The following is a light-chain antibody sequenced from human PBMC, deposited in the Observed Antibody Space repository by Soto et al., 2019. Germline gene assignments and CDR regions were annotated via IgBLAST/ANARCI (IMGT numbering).Light chain of an antibody. Sequence: DIQMTQSPSSVSASVGDRVTITCRASQDISSWLAWYQQKPGKAPKLLIYAASSLQSGVPSRFSGSGSGTDFSLTIRSLQPEDFGTYYCQQPISFPITFGQGTRLEI. CDR1: QDISSW. CDR2: AAS. V-gene: IGKV1D-12*01. CDR3: QQPISFPIT. J-gene: IGKJ5*01.